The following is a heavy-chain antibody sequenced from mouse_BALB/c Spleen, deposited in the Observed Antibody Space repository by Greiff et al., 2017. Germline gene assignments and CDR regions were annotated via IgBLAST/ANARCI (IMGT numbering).Heavy chain of an antibody. CDR2: IDPANGNT. CDR3: AELGRDDY. D-gene: IGHD4-1*01. J-gene: IGHJ2*01. Sequence: VQLQQSGAELVKPGASVKLSCTASGFNIKDTYMNWVKQRPEQGLEWIGRIDPANGNTKYDPKFQGKATITADTSSNTAYLQLSSLTSEDTAVYYCAELGRDDYWGQGTTLTVSS. CDR1: GFNIKDTY. V-gene: IGHV14-3*02.